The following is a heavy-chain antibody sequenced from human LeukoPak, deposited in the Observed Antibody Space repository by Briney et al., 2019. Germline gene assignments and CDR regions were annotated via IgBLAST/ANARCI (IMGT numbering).Heavy chain of an antibody. CDR1: GFTFSSYW. CDR2: IKQDGSEK. CDR3: ARCGYSYVFDY. Sequence: PGGSLRLSCAASGFTFSSYWMSWVRQALGKGLEWVANIKQDGSEKYYVDSVKGRFTISRDNAKNSLYLQMNSLRAEDTAVYYCARCGYSYVFDYWGQGTLVTVSS. V-gene: IGHV3-7*01. J-gene: IGHJ4*02. D-gene: IGHD5-18*01.